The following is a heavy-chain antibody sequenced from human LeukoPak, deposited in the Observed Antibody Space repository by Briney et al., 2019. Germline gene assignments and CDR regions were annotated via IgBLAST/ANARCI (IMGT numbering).Heavy chain of an antibody. D-gene: IGHD2-2*01. Sequence: ASVKVSCKASGGTFSSYAISWVRQAPGQGLEWMGGIIPIFGTANYAQKFQGRVTITADESTSTAHMELSSLRSEDTAVYYCARDLGYCSSTSCPRGDYGMDVWGQGTTVTVSS. CDR2: IIPIFGTA. CDR3: ARDLGYCSSTSCPRGDYGMDV. J-gene: IGHJ6*02. V-gene: IGHV1-69*13. CDR1: GGTFSSYA.